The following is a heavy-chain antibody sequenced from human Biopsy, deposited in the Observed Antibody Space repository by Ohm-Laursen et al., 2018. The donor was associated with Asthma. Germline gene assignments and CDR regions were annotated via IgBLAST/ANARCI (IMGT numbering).Heavy chain of an antibody. Sequence: ASVKVSCKTSGYTFIGYHIHWVRQAPGQGLEWMGRINPNSGGTNYAQKLQGRVTMTSNTSISTAYMELSRLRSDDTALYYCARGQKSPGDRWFDPWGQGTLVTVSS. V-gene: IGHV1-2*06. J-gene: IGHJ5*02. CDR1: GYTFIGYH. CDR3: ARGQKSPGDRWFDP. CDR2: INPNSGGT. D-gene: IGHD7-27*01.